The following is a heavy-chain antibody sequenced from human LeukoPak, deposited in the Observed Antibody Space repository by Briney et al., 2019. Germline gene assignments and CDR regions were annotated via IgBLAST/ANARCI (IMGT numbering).Heavy chain of an antibody. V-gene: IGHV4-39*01. CDR1: GGSISGSSYY. J-gene: IGHJ4*02. Sequence: SETLSLTCTVSGGSISGSSYYWGWIRQPPGKGLEWIGSIYYSGSTYYNPSLKSRVTISVDTSKNQFSLKLSSVTAADTAVYYCARHGDYYDSSGPLDYWGQGTLVTVSS. CDR2: IYYSGST. D-gene: IGHD3-22*01. CDR3: ARHGDYYDSSGPLDY.